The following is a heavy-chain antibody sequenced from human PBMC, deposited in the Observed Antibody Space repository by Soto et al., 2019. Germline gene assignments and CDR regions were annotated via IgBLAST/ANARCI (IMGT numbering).Heavy chain of an antibody. CDR1: GFTFSDYY. D-gene: IGHD2-15*01. V-gene: IGHV3-11*06. CDR3: ARYGGSCYSESCFDY. Sequence: PGGSLRLSCAASGFTFSDYYMSWIRQAPGKGLEWVSYISSSSSYTNYADSAKGRFTISRDNAKNSLYLQMNSLRAEDTAVYYCARYGGSCYSESCFDYWGQGTLVTVSS. CDR2: ISSSSSYT. J-gene: IGHJ4*02.